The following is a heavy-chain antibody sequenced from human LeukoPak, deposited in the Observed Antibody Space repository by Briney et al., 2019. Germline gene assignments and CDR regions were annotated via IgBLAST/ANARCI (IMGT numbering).Heavy chain of an antibody. D-gene: IGHD3-16*01. J-gene: IGHJ4*02. Sequence: SQTLSLTCTVSGVSISSNPSYWGWIRQPPGKGLEWIGSVYYSGATLYNPSLKSRVTISVDTSKNQFSLKLSSVTAADTAVYYCARARGDYWGQGALVTVSS. CDR1: GVSISSNPSY. CDR3: ARARGDY. V-gene: IGHV4-39*07. CDR2: VYYSGAT.